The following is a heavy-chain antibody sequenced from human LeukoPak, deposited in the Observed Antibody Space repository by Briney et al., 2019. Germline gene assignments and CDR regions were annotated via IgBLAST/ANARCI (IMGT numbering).Heavy chain of an antibody. J-gene: IGHJ6*03. V-gene: IGHV4-4*07. CDR3: ARVSGQFYFYYYMDV. CDR2: IYTSGST. CDR1: GGSISSYY. D-gene: IGHD6-19*01. Sequence: SETLSLTCTVSGGSISSYYWSWIRQPAGKGLEWIGRIYTSGSTNYNPSLKSRVTISVDTSKNQFSLRLSSVTAADTAVYYCARVSGQFYFYYYMDVWGKGTTVTISS.